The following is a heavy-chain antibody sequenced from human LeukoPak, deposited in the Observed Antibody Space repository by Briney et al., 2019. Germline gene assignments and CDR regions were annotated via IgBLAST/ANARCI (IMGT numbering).Heavy chain of an antibody. V-gene: IGHV1-2*02. CDR2: INPNSGGT. J-gene: IGHJ4*02. Sequence: ASVKVSCKASGYTFTGYYMHWVRQAPGQGLEWTGWINPNSGGTNYAQKFQGRVTMTRDTSINTAYMELSRLESDDSAVYYCAREGAGRNDYWGQGTLVTVSS. CDR3: AREGAGRNDY. D-gene: IGHD1-1*01. CDR1: GYTFTGYY.